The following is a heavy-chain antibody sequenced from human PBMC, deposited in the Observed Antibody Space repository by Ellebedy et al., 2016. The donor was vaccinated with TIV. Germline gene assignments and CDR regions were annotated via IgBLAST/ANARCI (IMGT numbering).Heavy chain of an antibody. V-gene: IGHV3-30-3*01. CDR3: ARRMLLPRYSSGWYGDY. J-gene: IGHJ4*02. CDR1: GFTFSSYA. Sequence: GESLKISCAASGFTFSSYAMHWVRQAPGKGLEWVAVISYDGSNKYYADSVKGRFTISRDNSKNTLYLQMNSLRAEDTAVYYCARRMLLPRYSSGWYGDYWGQGTLVTVSS. D-gene: IGHD6-19*01. CDR2: ISYDGSNK.